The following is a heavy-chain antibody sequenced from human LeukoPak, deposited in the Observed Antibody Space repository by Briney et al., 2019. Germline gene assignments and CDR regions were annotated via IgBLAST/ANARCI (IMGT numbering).Heavy chain of an antibody. CDR2: IKQDGSEK. CDR3: ARALIWFGEPRPYYFDY. D-gene: IGHD3-10*01. J-gene: IGHJ4*02. CDR1: GFTFSSYW. V-gene: IGHV3-7*01. Sequence: PGGSLRLSCAASGFTFSSYWMSWVRQAPGKGLEWVANIKQDGSEKYYVDSVKGRFTISRDNAKNSLYLQVNSLRAEDTAVYYCARALIWFGEPRPYYFDYWGQGTLVTVSS.